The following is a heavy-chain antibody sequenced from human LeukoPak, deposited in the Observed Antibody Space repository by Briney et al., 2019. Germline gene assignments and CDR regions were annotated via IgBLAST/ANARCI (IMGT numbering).Heavy chain of an antibody. CDR2: IYSGGST. Sequence: PGGSLRLSCAASGFIVSDNYMSWVRQAPGQGLEWVSVIYSGGSTYYADSVEGRFTITRDNSKNTLYLQMNSLRAEDTAIYYCAKTSRGNSAYDSPFDYWGQGTLVTVSS. V-gene: IGHV3-53*01. CDR3: AKTSRGNSAYDSPFDY. D-gene: IGHD5-12*01. CDR1: GFIVSDNY. J-gene: IGHJ4*02.